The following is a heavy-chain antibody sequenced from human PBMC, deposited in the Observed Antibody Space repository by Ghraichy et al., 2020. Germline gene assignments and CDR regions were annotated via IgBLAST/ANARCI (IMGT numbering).Heavy chain of an antibody. V-gene: IGHV4-34*01. CDR1: GASFSGYH. CDR3: AREGSFRYCSTSTCTLEF. J-gene: IGHJ4*02. D-gene: IGHD3-16*02. Sequence: SETLSLTCGVSGASFSGYHWSWIRQFPGKGLEWLGEINHSGSTNYNPSLKNRVTISLDTSKNDLSLKLSSVTAADTAVYYCAREGSFRYCSTSTCTLEFWGQGTLVTVSS. CDR2: INHSGST.